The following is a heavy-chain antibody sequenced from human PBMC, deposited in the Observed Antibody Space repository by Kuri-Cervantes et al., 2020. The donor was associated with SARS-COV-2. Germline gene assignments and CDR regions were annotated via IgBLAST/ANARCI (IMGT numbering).Heavy chain of an antibody. CDR2: IKQDGSEK. CDR3: ARDSGVDYGDYYFDY. D-gene: IGHD4-17*01. CDR1: GFTFSSYW. J-gene: IGHJ4*02. V-gene: IGHV3-7*01. Sequence: GGSLRLSCAASGFTFSSYWMSWVRQAPGKGLEWVANIKQDGSEKYYVDSVKGRFTISRDNAKNSLYLQMNSLRAEDTAVYYCARDSGVDYGDYYFDYWGRGTLVTVSS.